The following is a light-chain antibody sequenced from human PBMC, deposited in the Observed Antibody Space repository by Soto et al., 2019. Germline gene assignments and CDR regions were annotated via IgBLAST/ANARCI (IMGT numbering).Light chain of an antibody. CDR2: GVS. CDR1: QRFSGTS. J-gene: IGKJ1*01. V-gene: IGKV3-20*01. CDR3: HQYDTSLWT. Sequence: EIVLTQSPGTLSLSPGERATLPCRASQRFSGTSLAWYQQKPGQAPRLLIYGVSNRATGIPDRFSGSGSGTDFTLTISRLDPEDFAVYYCHQYDTSLWTFGQGTKVEIK.